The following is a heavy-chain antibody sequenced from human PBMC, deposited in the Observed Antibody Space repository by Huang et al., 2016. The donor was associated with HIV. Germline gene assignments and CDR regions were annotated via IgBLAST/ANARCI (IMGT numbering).Heavy chain of an antibody. CDR3: ARHMDCSSSSCLAGGHERGPFDM. J-gene: IGHJ3*02. V-gene: IGHV4-39*01. D-gene: IGHD2-2*01. CDR2: IYYSGST. CDR1: GGSISSSSYY. Sequence: QLQLQESGPGLVKPSETLSLTCSVSGGSISSSSYYWGWIRQPPGKGLEWIGSIYYSGSTFYNPSLKRRATISVVTSKNQFSLGLSSVTAADTSGYYCARHMDCSSSSCLAGGHERGPFDMWGQGTMVTVSS.